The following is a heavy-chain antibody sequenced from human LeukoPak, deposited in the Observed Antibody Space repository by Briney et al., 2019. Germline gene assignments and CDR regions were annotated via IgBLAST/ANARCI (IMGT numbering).Heavy chain of an antibody. V-gene: IGHV4-59*12. CDR3: ACGVPHSYYYMDV. J-gene: IGHJ6*03. CDR2: IYYTGSA. CDR1: GDSINTYY. D-gene: IGHD2-21*01. Sequence: PSETLSLTCTVSGDSINTYYWSWIRPPPGKGLEWIAHIYYTGSASYNPSLKSRATISVDTSKNQFSLSLSSVTAADTAVYYCACGVPHSYYYMDVWGKGTTVAVSS.